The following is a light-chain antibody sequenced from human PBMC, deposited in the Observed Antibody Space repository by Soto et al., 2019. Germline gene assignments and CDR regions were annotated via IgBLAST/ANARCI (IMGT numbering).Light chain of an antibody. CDR2: ANI. J-gene: IGLJ1*01. V-gene: IGLV1-40*01. CDR1: SSNIGAGYD. CDR3: QSYDSTLSARYV. Sequence: QSVLTQPPSVSGAPGQRVTISCTGSSSNIGAGYDVHWYQQRPGAAPKLLISANINRPSGVPDRFSGSKSGTSASLAITGLQADDEGGYYCQSYDSTLSARYVFGTGTKVTVL.